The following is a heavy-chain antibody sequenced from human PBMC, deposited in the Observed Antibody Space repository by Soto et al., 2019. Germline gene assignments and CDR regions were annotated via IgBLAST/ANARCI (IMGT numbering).Heavy chain of an antibody. J-gene: IGHJ3*02. CDR2: ISSSSSYI. CDR3: ARDQTTVVTPGGAFDI. CDR1: GFTFSSYS. Sequence: GGSLRLSCAASGFTFSSYSMNWVRQAPGKGLEWASSISSSSSYIYYADSVKGRFTISRDNAKDSLYLQMNSLRAEDTAVYYCARDQTTVVTPGGAFDIWGQGTMVTVSS. D-gene: IGHD4-17*01. V-gene: IGHV3-21*01.